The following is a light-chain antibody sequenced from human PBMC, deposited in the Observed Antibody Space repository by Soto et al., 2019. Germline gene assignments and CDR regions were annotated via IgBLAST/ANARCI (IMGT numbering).Light chain of an antibody. Sequence: QSALTQPASVSGSPGQSITISCTGTSSDVGGYNYVSWYQQHPGKAPKLMIYEVSNRPSGVSNRFSGSKSGNTASLTISGLQAEDATDYYCFSYTSSGTYVFGTGTKVTGL. CDR3: FSYTSSGTYV. J-gene: IGLJ1*01. CDR1: SSDVGGYNY. V-gene: IGLV2-14*01. CDR2: EVS.